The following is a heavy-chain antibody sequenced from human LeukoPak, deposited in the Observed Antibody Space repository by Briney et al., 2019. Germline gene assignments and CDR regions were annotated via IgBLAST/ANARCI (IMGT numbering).Heavy chain of an antibody. V-gene: IGHV3-21*01. CDR3: ARGDCSSTSCHVPDY. D-gene: IGHD2-2*01. CDR1: GFTFSSYS. J-gene: IGHJ4*02. Sequence: GGSLRLSCAASGFTFSSYSMNWVRQAPGKGLEWVSSISSSSSYIYYADSVKGRFTISRDNAKNSLYLQMNSLRAEDTAVYYCARGDCSSTSCHVPDYWGQGTLVTVSS. CDR2: ISSSSSYI.